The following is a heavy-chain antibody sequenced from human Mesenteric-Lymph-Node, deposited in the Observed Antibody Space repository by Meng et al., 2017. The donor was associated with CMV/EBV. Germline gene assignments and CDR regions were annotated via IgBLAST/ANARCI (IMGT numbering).Heavy chain of an antibody. CDR3: ASTVDDYNLKPFFDY. CDR1: GGSITNSSHY. J-gene: IGHJ4*02. CDR2: TYYRGST. Sequence: GGSITNSSHYWGWIRQPPGKGLEWISSTYYRGSTYYTPSLRSRVTMSVDTSNNQFSLMLSSMTAADTAVYYCASTVDDYNLKPFFDYWGQGTLVTVSS. V-gene: IGHV4-39*01. D-gene: IGHD5-24*01.